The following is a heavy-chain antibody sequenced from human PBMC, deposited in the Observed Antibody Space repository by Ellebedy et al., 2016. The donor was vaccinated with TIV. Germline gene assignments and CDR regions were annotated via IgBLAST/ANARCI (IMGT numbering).Heavy chain of an antibody. CDR2: ISSSSSYI. CDR3: ARTWSRFGELYGGMDV. Sequence: GGSLRLSCAASGFTFSSYSMNWVRQAPGKGLEWVSSISSSSSYIYYADSVKGRFTISRDNAKNSLYLQMNSLRAEDTAVYYCARTWSRFGELYGGMDVWGQGTTVTVSS. CDR1: GFTFSSYS. V-gene: IGHV3-21*01. D-gene: IGHD3-10*01. J-gene: IGHJ6*02.